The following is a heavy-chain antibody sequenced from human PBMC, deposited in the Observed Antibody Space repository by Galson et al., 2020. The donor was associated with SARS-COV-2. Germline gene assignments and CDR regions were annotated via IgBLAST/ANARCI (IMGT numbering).Heavy chain of an antibody. CDR2: IIPIFGTA. CDR3: ARETGYSYGYGAGYYYYGMDV. V-gene: IGHV1-69*01. Sequence: KISCKASGGTFSSYAISWVRQAPGQGLEWMGGIIPIFGTANYAQKFQGRVTITADESTSTAYMELSSLRSEDTAVYYCARETGYSYGYGAGYYYYGMDVWGQGTTVTVSS. CDR1: GGTFSSYA. D-gene: IGHD5-18*01. J-gene: IGHJ6*02.